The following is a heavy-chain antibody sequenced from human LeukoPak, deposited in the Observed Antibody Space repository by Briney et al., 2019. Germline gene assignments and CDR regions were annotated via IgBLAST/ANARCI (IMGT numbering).Heavy chain of an antibody. CDR3: ARGRWLPNAFDI. V-gene: IGHV4-59*01. Sequence: AETLCLTCTVSSDSINSYYWNWIRQPPGKGLEWIGYIYYSGRTDYNPSLKSRVTISVDTSKHQFSMKLKSVTAADTAVYFCARGRWLPNAFDIWGQGTMDPVFS. CDR2: IYYSGRT. D-gene: IGHD5-24*01. J-gene: IGHJ3*02. CDR1: SDSINSYY.